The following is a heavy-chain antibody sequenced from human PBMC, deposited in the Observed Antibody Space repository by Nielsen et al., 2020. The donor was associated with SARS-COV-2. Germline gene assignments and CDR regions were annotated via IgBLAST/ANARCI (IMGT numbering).Heavy chain of an antibody. CDR1: GYTFTTYG. CDR3: ASCKGDGKYFDCEGFDY. J-gene: IGHJ4*02. CDR2: INPSGGST. V-gene: IGHV1-46*01. Sequence: ASVKVSCKASGYTFTTYGISWVRRAPGQGLEWMGIINPSGGSTSYAQKFQGRVTMTRSTSTSTAYMELHSLGSEDTAVYYCASCKGDGKYFDCEGFDYWGQGTLVTVSS. D-gene: IGHD3-9*01.